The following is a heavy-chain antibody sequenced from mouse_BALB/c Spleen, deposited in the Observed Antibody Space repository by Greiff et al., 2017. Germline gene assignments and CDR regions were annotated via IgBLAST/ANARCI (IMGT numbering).Heavy chain of an antibody. CDR3: ARGLRAVAAWFAY. CDR1: GYTFTSYV. J-gene: IGHJ3*01. CDR2: INPYNDGT. V-gene: IGHV1-14*01. D-gene: IGHD1-1*01. Sequence: EVQLHQSGPELVKPGASVKMSCKASGYTFTSYVMHWVKQKPGQGLEWIGYINPYNDGTKYNEKFKGKATLTSDKSSSTAYMELSSLTSEDSAVYYCARGLRAVAAWFAYWGQGTLVTVSA.